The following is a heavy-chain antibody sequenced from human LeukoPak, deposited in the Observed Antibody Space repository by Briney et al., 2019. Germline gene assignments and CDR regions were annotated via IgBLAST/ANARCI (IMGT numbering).Heavy chain of an antibody. V-gene: IGHV3-23*01. D-gene: IGHD3-22*01. CDR2: ISGSGGST. CDR3: AKVSHGYYDSSGYYPDY. Sequence: GRSLRLSCAATGFTFSSYAMSWVRQAPGKGLEWVSAISGSGGSTYYADSVKGRFTISRDNSKNTLYLQMNSLRAEDTAVYYCAKVSHGYYDSSGYYPDYWGQGTLVTVSS. CDR1: GFTFSSYA. J-gene: IGHJ4*02.